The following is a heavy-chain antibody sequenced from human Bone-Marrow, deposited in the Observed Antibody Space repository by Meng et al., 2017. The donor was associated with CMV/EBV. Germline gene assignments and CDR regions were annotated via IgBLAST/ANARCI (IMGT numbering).Heavy chain of an antibody. V-gene: IGHV3-48*04. J-gene: IGHJ6*02. D-gene: IGHD1-26*01. CDR3: ARASGSYATAFFGRAV. CDR2: ISSNGDVR. CDR1: GFSFRSYI. Sequence: GVSLRLSCAASGFSFRSYIMSWVRQPPGKGLEWLSYISSNGDVRDYADSAKGRFTISRDNSRNKLLLQMNTLRVDDTAVYFCARASGSYATAFFGRAVWGQGPPVTGSS.